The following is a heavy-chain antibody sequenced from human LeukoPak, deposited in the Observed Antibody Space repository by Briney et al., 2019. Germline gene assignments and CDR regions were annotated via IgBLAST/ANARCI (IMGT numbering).Heavy chain of an antibody. Sequence: PGGSLRLSCAASGFTFSNYAMTWVRQAPGKGLEWVSAISGSGGSTYYADSVKGRFTISRDNSKNTLYLQMNSLRAEDTAVYYCAKDRDDILTGYYPFDPWGQGTLVTVSS. V-gene: IGHV3-23*01. CDR3: AKDRDDILTGYYPFDP. D-gene: IGHD3-9*01. J-gene: IGHJ5*02. CDR2: ISGSGGST. CDR1: GFTFSNYA.